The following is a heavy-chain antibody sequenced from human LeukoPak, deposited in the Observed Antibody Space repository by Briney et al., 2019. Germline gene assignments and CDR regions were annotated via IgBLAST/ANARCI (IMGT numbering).Heavy chain of an antibody. J-gene: IGHJ4*02. CDR1: GATFSNYS. D-gene: IGHD3-10*01. Sequence: ASVRVSCTAAGATFSNYSLNWVRQAPAQGLEWMGRIIPFLSATNIAQKYQARVTITADKSTATAYIKLSGLRSDATAVYNSARPAIPHYYGSGATGQYWGQGTLVVVSA. CDR3: ARPAIPHYYGSGATGQY. V-gene: IGHV1-69*08. CDR2: IIPFLSAT.